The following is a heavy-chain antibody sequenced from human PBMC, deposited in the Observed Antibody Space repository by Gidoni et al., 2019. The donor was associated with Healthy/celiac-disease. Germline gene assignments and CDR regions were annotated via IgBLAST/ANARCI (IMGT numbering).Heavy chain of an antibody. CDR3: ARGRITIAYYYYYGMDV. J-gene: IGHJ6*02. V-gene: IGHV4-34*01. D-gene: IGHD1-20*01. CDR1: AGSFSGYY. CDR2: LNPSGNT. Sequence: QAQLQQWAAGLLKPSVTLSLTCAVYAGSFSGYYWSWIHQPPGKGLQWLGQLNPSGNTNYNPSLKSRVTISVDTSKNQFSLKRSYVTAEDTAVYYCARGRITIAYYYYYGMDVWGQGTTGTVSS.